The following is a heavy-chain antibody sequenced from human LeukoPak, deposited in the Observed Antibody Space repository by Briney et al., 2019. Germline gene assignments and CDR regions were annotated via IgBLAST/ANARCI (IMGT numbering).Heavy chain of an antibody. CDR3: ARSVGYDSSGYIY. V-gene: IGHV3-21*01. D-gene: IGHD3-22*01. CDR1: GFTFSSYE. J-gene: IGHJ4*02. Sequence: GGSLRLSCAASGFTFSSYEMNWVRQAPGKGLEWVSSISSSSSYIYYADSVKGRFTISRDNAKNSLYLQMNSLRAEDTAVYYCARSVGYDSSGYIYWGQGTLVTVSS. CDR2: ISSSSSYI.